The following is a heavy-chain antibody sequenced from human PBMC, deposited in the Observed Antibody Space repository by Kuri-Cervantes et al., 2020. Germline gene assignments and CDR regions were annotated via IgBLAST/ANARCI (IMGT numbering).Heavy chain of an antibody. CDR3: ARQRAFVVVVANDAFDI. D-gene: IGHD2-15*01. J-gene: IGHJ3*02. Sequence: SETLSLTCAVYGASFSPYYWNWIRQPPGKGLEWIGEINHSGGTNYNPSLKSRVTMSVDTSKNQFSLHLTSLTAADTAMYYCARQRAFVVVVANDAFDIWGQGTMVTVSS. CDR1: GASFSPYY. V-gene: IGHV4-34*01. CDR2: INHSGGT.